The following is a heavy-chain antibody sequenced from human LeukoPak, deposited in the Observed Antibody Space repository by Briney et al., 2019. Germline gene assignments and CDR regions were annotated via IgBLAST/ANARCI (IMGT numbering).Heavy chain of an antibody. V-gene: IGHV6-1*01. Sequence: SQTLSLTCAISGDSVSRNSAAWNWIRQSPSRGLEWLGRTYYRSKWYNDYAVSVKSRITIDPDTSKNQFSLQLNSVTPEDTAVYFCAREGNYDFWSGYYYFDYWGQGTLVTVSS. CDR3: AREGNYDFWSGYYYFDY. J-gene: IGHJ4*02. CDR2: TYYRSKWYN. CDR1: GDSVSRNSAA. D-gene: IGHD3-3*01.